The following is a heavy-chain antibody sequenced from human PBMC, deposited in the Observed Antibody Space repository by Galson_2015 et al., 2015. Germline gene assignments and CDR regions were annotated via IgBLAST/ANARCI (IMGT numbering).Heavy chain of an antibody. CDR2: ISSSTTTI. CDR3: ARGDNYGDY. Sequence: SLRLSCAASGFTFSNYAMSWVRHAPGKGLEWVSYISSSTTTIYYADSVKGRFTISRDNAKNSLYLQMNSLRDEDTAVYYCARGDNYGDYWGQGTLVTVSS. CDR1: GFTFSNYA. D-gene: IGHD2-15*01. J-gene: IGHJ4*02. V-gene: IGHV3-48*02.